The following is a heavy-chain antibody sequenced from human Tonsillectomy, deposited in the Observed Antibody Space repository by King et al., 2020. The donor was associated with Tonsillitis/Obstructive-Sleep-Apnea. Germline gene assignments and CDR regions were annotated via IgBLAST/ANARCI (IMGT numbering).Heavy chain of an antibody. J-gene: IGHJ5*02. CDR1: GGSISSSSYY. CDR2: SYYSGGT. V-gene: IGHV4-39*01. Sequence: QLQESGPGLVKPSETLSLTCTVSGGSISSSSYYWGWIRQPPGQGREWIGTSYYSGGTYYNPSLKSRVTISVDTSKNQFSLKLSSVTAAETSVYYCARRIMITFGGVTPGYWFDPWGQGTLVTVSS. CDR3: ARRIMITFGGVTPGYWFDP. D-gene: IGHD3-16*01.